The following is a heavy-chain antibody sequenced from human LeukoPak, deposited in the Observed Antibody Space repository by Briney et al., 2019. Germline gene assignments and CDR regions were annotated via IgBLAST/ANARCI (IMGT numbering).Heavy chain of an antibody. CDR2: VYYSGST. V-gene: IGHV4-59*01. D-gene: IGHD4-23*01. CDR3: ARDEYGGNSFDY. CDR1: DGSISTYY. Sequence: SETLSLTCTVSDGSISTYYWNWIRQPPGKGLEWIGYVYYSGSTNYNPSLKSRVTISIDTSKSQFSLRLSSVTAADTAVYYCARDEYGGNSFDYWGQGTLVTVSS. J-gene: IGHJ4*02.